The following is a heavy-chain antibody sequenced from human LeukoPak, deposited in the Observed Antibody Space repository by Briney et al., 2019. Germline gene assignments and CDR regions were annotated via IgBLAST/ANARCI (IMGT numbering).Heavy chain of an antibody. CDR1: GFSFSTYA. V-gene: IGHV3-23*01. J-gene: IGHJ4*02. CDR2: IIGNAAMT. Sequence: GGSLRLSCTASGFSFSTYAMNWVRQAPGKGLERVSVIIGNAAMTDYADSVKGRFTISRDNSKNTLYLQMDSLRAEDTAVYYCVKDRTPDGYYSVDYWGQGTLVTVSS. CDR3: VKDRTPDGYYSVDY. D-gene: IGHD3-3*01.